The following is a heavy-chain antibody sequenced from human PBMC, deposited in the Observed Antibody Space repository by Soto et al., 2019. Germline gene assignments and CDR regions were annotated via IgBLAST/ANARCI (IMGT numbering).Heavy chain of an antibody. J-gene: IGHJ2*01. CDR2: IYWDDDK. CDR1: GFSLSTSGVG. CDR3: AHIGYCDYVGNFDL. Sequence: QITLKESGPTLVKPTQTLTLTCTFSGFSLSTSGVGGGWIRQPPGKALEWLAPIYWDDDKRYSPSLKRRITTTKDTSKNQVVLTMTNMDPVDTATYYGAHIGYCDYVGNFDLWVRGTLDTVSS. D-gene: IGHD4-17*01. V-gene: IGHV2-5*02.